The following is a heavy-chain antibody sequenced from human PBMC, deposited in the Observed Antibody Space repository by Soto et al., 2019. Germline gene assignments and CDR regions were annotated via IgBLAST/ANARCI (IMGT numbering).Heavy chain of an antibody. CDR1: GFTFDDYA. D-gene: IGHD3-9*01. Sequence: LRLSCVVSGFTFDDYAMHWVRQAPGKGLEWVSSISWNHGGIGYADSVRGRFTVSRDNAKNSLYLQMNSLRREDTAFYYCIRKYYNTLGDYWGQGTLVTVSS. CDR3: IRKYYNTLGDY. CDR2: ISWNHGGI. V-gene: IGHV3-9*01. J-gene: IGHJ4*02.